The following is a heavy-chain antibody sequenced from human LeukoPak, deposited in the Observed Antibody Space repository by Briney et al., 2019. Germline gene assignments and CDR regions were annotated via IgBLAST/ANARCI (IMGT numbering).Heavy chain of an antibody. Sequence: SETLSLTCTVSGGSISSYYWSWIRQPPGKGLEWIGHIYYSGSTNYNPSLKSRVTISVDTSKNQFSLKLSSVTAADTAVYYCARETIAVTGRVFDYWGQGTLVTVSS. J-gene: IGHJ4*02. CDR2: IYYSGST. V-gene: IGHV4-59*01. D-gene: IGHD6-19*01. CDR1: GGSISSYY. CDR3: ARETIAVTGRVFDY.